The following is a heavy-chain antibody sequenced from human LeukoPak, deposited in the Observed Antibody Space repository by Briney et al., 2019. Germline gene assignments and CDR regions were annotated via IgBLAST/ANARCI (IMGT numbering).Heavy chain of an antibody. CDR2: ISAYNGNT. CDR1: GYTFTSYG. D-gene: IGHD3-22*01. J-gene: IGHJ4*02. CDR3: ARDWGDSSGYYYLRFDY. V-gene: IGHV1-18*01. Sequence: ASVKVSCKASGYTFTSYGISWVRQAPGQGLEWMGWISAYNGNTNYAQKLQGRVNKTTDTSTSTAYMELRSLRSDDTAVYYCARDWGDSSGYYYLRFDYWGQGTLVTVSS.